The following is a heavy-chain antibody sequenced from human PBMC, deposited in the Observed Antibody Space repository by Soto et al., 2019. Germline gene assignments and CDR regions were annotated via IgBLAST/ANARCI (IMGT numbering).Heavy chain of an antibody. CDR1: GFIFSSFW. CDR3: AREGSLGLDV. Sequence: EVRLEEAGGGFVQPGGSLRVSCSGSGFIFSSFWMHWVRQGPGKGLEWVSRINGDGASFAYADSVKGRFSISRDNVKNTLHLQMNSLGADDTAVYFCAREGSLGLDVWGRGTTVTVSS. CDR2: INGDGASF. V-gene: IGHV3-74*03. J-gene: IGHJ6*02. D-gene: IGHD3-10*01.